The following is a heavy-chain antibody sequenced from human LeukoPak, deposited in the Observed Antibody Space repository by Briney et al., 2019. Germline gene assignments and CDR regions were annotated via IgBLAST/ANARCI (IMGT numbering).Heavy chain of an antibody. CDR2: IYHSGST. Sequence: SETLSLTCAVSGGSISSGGYSWSWIRQPPGKGLEWIGYIYHSGSTYYNPSLKSRVTISVDRSKNQFPLKLSSVTAADTAVYYCARGGDFDYWGQGTLVTVSS. D-gene: IGHD3-16*01. CDR1: GGSISSGGYS. CDR3: ARGGDFDY. V-gene: IGHV4-30-2*01. J-gene: IGHJ4*02.